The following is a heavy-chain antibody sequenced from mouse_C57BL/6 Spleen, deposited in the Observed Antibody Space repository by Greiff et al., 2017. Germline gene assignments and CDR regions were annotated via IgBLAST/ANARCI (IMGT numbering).Heavy chain of an antibody. V-gene: IGHV14-4*01. CDR1: GFNIKDDY. D-gene: IGHD2-4*01. CDR2: IDPENGDT. Sequence: VQLQQSGAELVRPGASVKLSCTASGFNIKDDYMHWVKQRPEQGLEWIGWIDPENGDTEYASKFQGKATITADTSSNTAYLQLSSLTSEDTAVXYCTTRGDYDGAWFAYWGQGTLVTVSA. CDR3: TTRGDYDGAWFAY. J-gene: IGHJ3*01.